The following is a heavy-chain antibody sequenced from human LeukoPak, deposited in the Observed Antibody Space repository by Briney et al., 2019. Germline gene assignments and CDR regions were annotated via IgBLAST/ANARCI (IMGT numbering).Heavy chain of an antibody. J-gene: IGHJ4*02. V-gene: IGHV3-23*01. Sequence: GGTLRLSCAASGFTFSSYGMSRVRQAPGKGLEWVSAISGSGGSTYYADSVKGRFTISRDNSKNTLYLQMNSLRAEDTAVYYCAKALSAMAEFDYWGQGTLVTVSS. D-gene: IGHD5-18*01. CDR1: GFTFSSYG. CDR3: AKALSAMAEFDY. CDR2: ISGSGGST.